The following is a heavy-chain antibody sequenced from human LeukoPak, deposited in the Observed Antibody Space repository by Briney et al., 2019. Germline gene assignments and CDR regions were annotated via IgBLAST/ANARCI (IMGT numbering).Heavy chain of an antibody. J-gene: IGHJ4*02. CDR3: ARMSPRLRRLTVTTSKGFDY. CDR2: VFYTGNT. CDR1: CGSISTTAYY. V-gene: IGHV4-39*07. D-gene: IGHD4-17*01. Sequence: SETLSLTCTVSCGSISTTAYYWGWIRQPPGKGLEWIGSVFYTGNTFYNPSLQSRVTLSVDTSKNQFSLKLNSVTAADTAVYYCARMSPRLRRLTVTTSKGFDYWGQGTLVTVSS.